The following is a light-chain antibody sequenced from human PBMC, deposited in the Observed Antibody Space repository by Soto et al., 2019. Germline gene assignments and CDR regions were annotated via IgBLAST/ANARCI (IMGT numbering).Light chain of an antibody. CDR3: QQYGSSPTT. CDR2: GAS. Sequence: EFLLPQSPRALSLSAVSAAAISCRSSQSVSSSYLAWYQQKPGQAPRLLIYGASSRATGIPDRFSGSGSGTDFTLTVCRLEPEDFAVYYCQQYGSSPTTFGGGTKVDI. CDR1: QSVSSSY. J-gene: IGKJ4*01. V-gene: IGKV3-20*01.